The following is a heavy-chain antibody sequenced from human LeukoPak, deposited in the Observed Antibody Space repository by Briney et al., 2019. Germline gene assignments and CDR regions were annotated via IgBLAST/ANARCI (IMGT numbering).Heavy chain of an antibody. CDR2: IYYCWST. CDR1: GGSISSYY. J-gene: IGHJ5*02. Sequence: PSETLSLTCTVSGGSISSYYWSWIRQPPAKGLEWIGYIYYCWSTNYNPSLKSRVTISVDTSKNQFSLKLSSVTAADTAVYYCARLFLGRYSYGRRKLNWFDPWGQGTLVTVSS. D-gene: IGHD5-18*01. V-gene: IGHV4-59*01. CDR3: ARLFLGRYSYGRRKLNWFDP.